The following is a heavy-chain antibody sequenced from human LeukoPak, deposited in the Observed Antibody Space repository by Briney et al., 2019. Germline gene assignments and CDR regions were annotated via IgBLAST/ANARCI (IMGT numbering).Heavy chain of an antibody. V-gene: IGHV4-39*01. CDR1: GGSISSSSYY. J-gene: IGHJ4*02. Sequence: PSETLSLTCTVSGGSISSSSYYWGWIRQPPGKGLEWIGSIYYSGSTYYNPSLKSRVTISVDTSKNQFSLKLSSVTAADTAVYYWGRVGRFCSSTSCYTHFDYWGQGPLVTVPS. CDR2: IYYSGST. D-gene: IGHD2-2*02. CDR3: GRVGRFCSSTSCYTHFDY.